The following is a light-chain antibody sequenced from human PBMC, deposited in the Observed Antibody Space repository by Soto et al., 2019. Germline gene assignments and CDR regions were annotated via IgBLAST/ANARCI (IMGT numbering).Light chain of an antibody. J-gene: IGKJ5*01. CDR3: QKYNSAPSIT. CDR1: QGISNY. V-gene: IGKV1-27*01. Sequence: DIQMTQSPSSLFASVGDRVTITCRASQGISNYLAWYQQKPGKVPKLLIYAASTLQSGVPSRFSGSGSGTDFTLTISSLQPEDVATYYCQKYNSAPSITFGQGTRLEIK. CDR2: AAS.